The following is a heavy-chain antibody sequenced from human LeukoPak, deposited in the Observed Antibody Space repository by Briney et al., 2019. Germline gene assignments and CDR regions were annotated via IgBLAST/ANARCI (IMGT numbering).Heavy chain of an antibody. Sequence: GGSLRLSCAASGFIFSTYGMYWVRQAPGKELEWVAFIRHDGSIKNYADSVKGRSTISRDNSKNTLYLQRNSLRAEDTAVYYCAKDSLADIDYWGQGTLVTVSS. J-gene: IGHJ4*02. D-gene: IGHD3-16*01. V-gene: IGHV3-30*02. CDR1: GFIFSTYG. CDR2: IRHDGSIK. CDR3: AKDSLADIDY.